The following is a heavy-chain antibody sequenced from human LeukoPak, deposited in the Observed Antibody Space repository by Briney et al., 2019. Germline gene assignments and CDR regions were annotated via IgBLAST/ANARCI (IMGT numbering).Heavy chain of an antibody. Sequence: ASVKVSCKVSVYTLTELSMHWVREAPGKGLEWRGGFDPEDGETIYAQKFQGRVTMTEDTSTDTAYMELGSLRSEDTAVYYCATAPYYYDSSGYQGAFDIWGQGTMVTVSS. CDR3: ATAPYYYDSSGYQGAFDI. V-gene: IGHV1-24*01. J-gene: IGHJ3*02. CDR1: VYTLTELS. D-gene: IGHD3-22*01. CDR2: FDPEDGET.